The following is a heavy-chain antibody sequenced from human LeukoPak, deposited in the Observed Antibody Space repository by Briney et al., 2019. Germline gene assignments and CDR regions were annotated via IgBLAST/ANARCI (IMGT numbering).Heavy chain of an antibody. Sequence: SETLSLTCTVSGGSISGYYWSWSRQPPGKGVEWIGNLYYMRGAWYKSSLKSRVTISVDRSKNQFSLKLSSVTAADTAVYYCASSMPLVLRGVAGIDAFDIWGQGTMVTVSS. V-gene: IGHV4-59*12. D-gene: IGHD3-10*01. CDR3: ASSMPLVLRGVAGIDAFDI. J-gene: IGHJ3*02. CDR2: LYYMRGA. CDR1: GGSISGYY.